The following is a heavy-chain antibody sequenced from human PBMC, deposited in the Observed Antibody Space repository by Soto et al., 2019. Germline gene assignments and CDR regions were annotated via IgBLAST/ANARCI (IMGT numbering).Heavy chain of an antibody. J-gene: IGHJ4*02. CDR1: GGTFSSYT. CDR3: ARDVDYGDYGHDC. CDR2: IIPILGIA. Sequence: QVQLVQSGAEVKKPGSSVKVSCKASGGTFSSYTISWVRQAPGQGLEWMGRIIPILGIANYAQKFQGRVTITADKSTSTAYMELSSLRSEDTAVYYCARDVDYGDYGHDCWGQGTLVTVSS. D-gene: IGHD4-17*01. V-gene: IGHV1-69*08.